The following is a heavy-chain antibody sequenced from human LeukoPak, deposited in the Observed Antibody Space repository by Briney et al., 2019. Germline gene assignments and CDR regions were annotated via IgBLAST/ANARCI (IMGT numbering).Heavy chain of an antibody. J-gene: IGHJ3*02. Sequence: ASVKVSCKVSGYTLTELSMHWVRQAPGKGLEWMGGFDPEDGETIYAQKFQGRVTMTEDTSTDTAYMELSSLRSEDTAVYYCATDRSLVGATTDGAFDIWGQGTMVTVSS. D-gene: IGHD1-26*01. CDR1: GYTLTELS. CDR3: ATDRSLVGATTDGAFDI. CDR2: FDPEDGET. V-gene: IGHV1-24*01.